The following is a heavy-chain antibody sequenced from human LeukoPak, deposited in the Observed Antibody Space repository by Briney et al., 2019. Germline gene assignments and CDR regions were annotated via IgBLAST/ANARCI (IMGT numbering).Heavy chain of an antibody. CDR2: IIPIFGTA. J-gene: IGHJ4*02. Sequence: GSSVKVSCEASGGTFSSYAISWVRQAPGQGLEWMGGIIPIFGTANYAQKFQGRVTMTRNTSISIAYMELSSLRSEDTAVYYCARRYSSSWLGEDYWGQGTLVTVSS. V-gene: IGHV1-69*05. CDR1: GGTFSSYA. D-gene: IGHD6-13*01. CDR3: ARRYSSSWLGEDY.